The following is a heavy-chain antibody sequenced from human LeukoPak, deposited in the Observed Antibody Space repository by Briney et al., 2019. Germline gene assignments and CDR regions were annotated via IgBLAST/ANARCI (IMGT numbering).Heavy chain of an antibody. Sequence: ASVKVSCKASGGTFSSYAISWVRQAPGQGLEWMGGIIPIFGTANYAQKFQGRVTVTADESTSTAYMELSSLRSEDTAVYYCARGALRWSSAFDIWGQGTMVTVSS. J-gene: IGHJ3*02. V-gene: IGHV1-69*13. CDR3: ARGALRWSSAFDI. CDR1: GGTFSSYA. D-gene: IGHD4-23*01. CDR2: IIPIFGTA.